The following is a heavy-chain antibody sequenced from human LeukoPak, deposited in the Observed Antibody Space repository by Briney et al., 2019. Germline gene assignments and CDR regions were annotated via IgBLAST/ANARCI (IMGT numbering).Heavy chain of an antibody. CDR3: ARTKVSIVGNPGNDAFDV. Sequence: SGPALVKPTETLTLTRTFSGFSLTTTGMCVSWIRQPPGKPLESLARIDWEGDKYYSTSLRTRLTISRDTSANRVVLTMTSMEPEDTATYYCARTKVSIVGNPGNDAFDVWGQGTKVFVSS. CDR2: IDWEGDK. V-gene: IGHV2-70*11. CDR1: GFSLTTTGMC. J-gene: IGHJ3*01. D-gene: IGHD3-3*02.